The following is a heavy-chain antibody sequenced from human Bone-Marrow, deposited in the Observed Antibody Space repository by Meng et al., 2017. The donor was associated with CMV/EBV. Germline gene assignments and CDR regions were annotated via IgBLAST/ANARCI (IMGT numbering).Heavy chain of an antibody. CDR1: GFTFSSYW. J-gene: IGHJ6*02. Sequence: GESLKISCAASGFTFSSYWMTWVRQAPGKGLEWVANIRQDGSERHYVASVKGRFTISRDNAKNSFYLQMNSLRAGDTAVYYCVRAVDINFRFLASYYNGMDVWGQGTTVTVSS. CDR2: IRQDGSER. D-gene: IGHD3-3*01. V-gene: IGHV3-7*01. CDR3: VRAVDINFRFLASYYNGMDV.